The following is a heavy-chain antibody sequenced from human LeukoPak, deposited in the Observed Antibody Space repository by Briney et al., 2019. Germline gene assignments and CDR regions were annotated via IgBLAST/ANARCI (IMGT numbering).Heavy chain of an antibody. V-gene: IGHV1-2*06. CDR3: ARAHWNDGNWFDP. J-gene: IGHJ5*02. CDR1: GYTFTGYY. CDR2: INPNSGGT. D-gene: IGHD1-1*01. Sequence: ASVKVSCKASGYTFTGYYMHWVRQAPGQGLEWMGRINPNSGGTSYAQKFQGRVTMTRDTSISTAYMELSRLRSDDTAVYYCARAHWNDGNWFDPWGQGTLVTVSS.